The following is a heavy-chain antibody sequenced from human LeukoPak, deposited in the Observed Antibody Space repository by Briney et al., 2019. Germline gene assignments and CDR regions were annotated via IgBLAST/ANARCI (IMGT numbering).Heavy chain of an antibody. CDR2: INHSGST. CDR3: ARQRYCSSWELRKHNWFDP. J-gene: IGHJ5*02. D-gene: IGHD6-13*01. CDR1: GGSLSGYY. V-gene: IGHV4-34*01. Sequence: NASETLSLTCAVYGGSLSGYYWSWIRQPPGKGLEWLGEINHSGSTNYNPSLKSRVTISVDTSKNQFSLKLSSVTAADMAVYYCARQRYCSSWELRKHNWFDPWGQGTLVTVSS.